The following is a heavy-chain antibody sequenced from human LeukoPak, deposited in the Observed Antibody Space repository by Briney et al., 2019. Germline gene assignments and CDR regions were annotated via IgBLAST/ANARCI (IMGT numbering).Heavy chain of an antibody. Sequence: ASVKVSCKASGYTFTSYYMHWVRQAPGQGLEWMGWISAYNGNTNYAQKLQGRVTMTTDTSTSTAYMELRSLRSDDTAVYYCARENWNNVLLWFGESPSSNYFDYWGQGTLVTVSS. D-gene: IGHD3-10*01. V-gene: IGHV1-18*04. CDR3: ARENWNNVLLWFGESPSSNYFDY. J-gene: IGHJ4*02. CDR1: GYTFTSYY. CDR2: ISAYNGNT.